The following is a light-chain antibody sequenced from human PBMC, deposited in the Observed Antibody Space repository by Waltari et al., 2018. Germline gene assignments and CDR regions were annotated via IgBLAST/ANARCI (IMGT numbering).Light chain of an antibody. Sequence: EIALTQSPDTLSLSPGEGATLSCRASQSLSSYFLAWYQHKPGQGPRLLIYAASSRATGIPGRFSGGKSGTDFILTISRLEPEDFAVYYCQQYGSSPVTFGQGTRLEIK. CDR3: QQYGSSPVT. CDR2: AAS. V-gene: IGKV3-20*01. J-gene: IGKJ5*01. CDR1: QSLSSYF.